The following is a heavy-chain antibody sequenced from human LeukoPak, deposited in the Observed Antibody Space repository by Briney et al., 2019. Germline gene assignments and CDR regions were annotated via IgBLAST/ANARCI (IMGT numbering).Heavy chain of an antibody. V-gene: IGHV4-4*09. CDR2: IYTGGST. Sequence: SQTLSLTCTVSGGSISSYYWRWIRQPPGKGLEWIGYIYTGGSTNYNPSLKSRVTISVDTSKNQFSLKLSSVTAADTAVYYCARCNPYFDYWGQGTLVTVSS. CDR3: ARCNPYFDY. CDR1: GGSISSYY. J-gene: IGHJ4*02. D-gene: IGHD1-14*01.